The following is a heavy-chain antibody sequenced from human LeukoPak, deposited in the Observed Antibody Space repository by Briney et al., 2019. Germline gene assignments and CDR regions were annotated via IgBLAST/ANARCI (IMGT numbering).Heavy chain of an antibody. J-gene: IGHJ4*02. CDR2: IYYSGST. CDR1: GGSLSSYY. D-gene: IGHD2-2*01. Sequence: SETLSLTCTVSGGSLSSYYWSWIRQPPGKGLEWIGYIYYSGSTNYNPSLKSGVTISVDTPKNQFSLNLCSLTAGYTPVHFCARTLGYCSSTSCYPYYFAYWGQGTLVTVSS. CDR3: ARTLGYCSSTSCYPYYFAY. V-gene: IGHV4-59*08.